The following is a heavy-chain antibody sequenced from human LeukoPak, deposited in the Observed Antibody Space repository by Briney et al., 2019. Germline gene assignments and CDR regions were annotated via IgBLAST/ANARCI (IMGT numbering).Heavy chain of an antibody. CDR1: GYTFTGYY. V-gene: IGHV1-2*02. J-gene: IGHJ5*02. Sequence: GASVKVSCKASGYTFTGYYMHWVRQAPGQGLEWMGWINPNSGGTNYAQMFQGRVTMTRDTSISTAYMELSRLRSDDTAVYYCASGSGSYYNNWFDPWGQGTLVTVSS. CDR2: INPNSGGT. D-gene: IGHD1-26*01. CDR3: ASGSGSYYNNWFDP.